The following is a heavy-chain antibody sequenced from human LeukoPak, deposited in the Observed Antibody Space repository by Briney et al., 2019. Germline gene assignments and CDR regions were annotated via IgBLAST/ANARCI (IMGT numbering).Heavy chain of an antibody. Sequence: GALVLSCAASGFPFKGFVISWVRQAPGKGPQWVGDISGSGGSTYYADSVKGRFSVSRDNSKNTLYLQMNSLRAEDTAVYYCAKTTPDTSPQERSLGSSGYSYYFGYWGQGTLVTVSS. V-gene: IGHV3-23*01. D-gene: IGHD3-22*01. J-gene: IGHJ4*02. CDR2: ISGSGGST. CDR1: GFPFKGFV. CDR3: AKTTPDTSPQERSLGSSGYSYYFGY.